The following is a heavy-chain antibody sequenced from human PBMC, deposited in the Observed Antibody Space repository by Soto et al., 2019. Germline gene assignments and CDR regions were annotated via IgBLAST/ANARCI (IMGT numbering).Heavy chain of an antibody. D-gene: IGHD2-21*02. CDR3: ARDSPPQTYCGGDGCYCDY. Sequence: GGSLRLSCAASGFTFSSYSMNWVRQAPGKGLEWVSYISSSSSTIYYADSVKGRFTISRDNAKNSLYLQMNSLRDEDTAVYYCARDSPPQTYCGGDGCYCDYWGQGTLVTVSA. J-gene: IGHJ4*02. CDR1: GFTFSSYS. CDR2: ISSSSSTI. V-gene: IGHV3-48*02.